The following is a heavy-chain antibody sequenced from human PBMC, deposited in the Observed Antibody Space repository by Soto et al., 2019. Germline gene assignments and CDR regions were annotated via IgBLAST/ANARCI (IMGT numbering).Heavy chain of an antibody. V-gene: IGHV3-30*18. CDR3: AKDDYYDSSRYTPTSYYYGMEG. Sequence: LRLCFAASGFTFSRYGMHWVRQAPGKVLEWVAVISYDGSNKYYADSVKGRFTISRDNSKNTLYLQMNSLRAEDTAVYYCAKDDYYDSSRYTPTSYYYGMEGLGEGTSVLVS. CDR2: ISYDGSNK. J-gene: IGHJ6*01. D-gene: IGHD3-22*01. CDR1: GFTFSRYG.